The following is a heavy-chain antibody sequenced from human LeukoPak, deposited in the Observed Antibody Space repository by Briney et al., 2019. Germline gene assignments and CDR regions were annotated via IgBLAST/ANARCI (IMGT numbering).Heavy chain of an antibody. CDR2: IYYSGST. D-gene: IGHD3-16*01. V-gene: IGHV4-59*08. J-gene: IGHJ4*02. CDR3: ARTPPPGLMVFDY. CDR1: GGSVSSYY. Sequence: SETLSLTCTVSGGSVSSYYWSWIRQPPGKGLEWIGYIYYSGSTNYNPSLKSRVTLSVDTSKNQFSLKLSSVTAADTAEYYCARTPPPGLMVFDYWGQGTLVTVSS.